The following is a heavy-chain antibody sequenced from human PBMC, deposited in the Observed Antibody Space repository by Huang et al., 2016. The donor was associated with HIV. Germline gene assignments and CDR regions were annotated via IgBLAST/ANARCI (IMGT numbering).Heavy chain of an antibody. J-gene: IGHJ3*02. CDR2: IHYNGRT. CDR3: ARLETETLIAFDM. CDR1: GASVTSRLYY. Sequence: QLQLQESGPGLVKPSETLSLICSVSGASVTSRLYYWGWIRQPPGKGLEWIGSIHYNGRTSPNPSLKSRLTMFGDSSKNHVSLKVNSLTAADTAVYYCARLETETLIAFDMWGQGTLVTVSS. D-gene: IGHD3-16*01. V-gene: IGHV4-39*01.